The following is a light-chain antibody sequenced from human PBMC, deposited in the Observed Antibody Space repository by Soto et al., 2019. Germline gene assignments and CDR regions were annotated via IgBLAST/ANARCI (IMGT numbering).Light chain of an antibody. V-gene: IGLV1-40*01. CDR1: SSNIGAGSD. CDR3: QSYDSILTGSV. J-gene: IGLJ3*02. CDR2: SNT. Sequence: QSVLTQPPSVSGAPGQRVTISCTGSSSNIGAGSDVHWYQQLPGTAPKLLIYSNTNRPSGVPDRFSGSKSGTSASLAIAGLQAGDEADYYCQSYDSILTGSVFGGGTQLTVL.